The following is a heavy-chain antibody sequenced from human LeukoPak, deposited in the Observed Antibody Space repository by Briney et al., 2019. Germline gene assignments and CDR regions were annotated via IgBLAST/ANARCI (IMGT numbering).Heavy chain of an antibody. D-gene: IGHD3-3*01. Sequence: GASVKVSCKASGYTFTGYYMHWVRQAPGQGLEWMGWINPNSGGTNYAQKFQGRVTMTRDTSISTAYMELSRLRSDDTAVYYCARVGDPVLRFLEWLPTPYFDYWGQGILVTVSS. J-gene: IGHJ4*02. CDR1: GYTFTGYY. V-gene: IGHV1-2*02. CDR3: ARVGDPVLRFLEWLPTPYFDY. CDR2: INPNSGGT.